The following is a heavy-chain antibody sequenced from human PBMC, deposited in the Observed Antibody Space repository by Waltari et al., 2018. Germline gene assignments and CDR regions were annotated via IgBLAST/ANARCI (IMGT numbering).Heavy chain of an antibody. Sequence: QVDLVESGGGVVQPGGSLRLSCAASVVTFHNYDMHWVRQARGKGLEWVAAISFDSNNKYYTDSVKGRFIISRDNSKNMLYLEMNSLGTEDTALYYCASVADTGYKTNWGQGTLVTVSS. CDR1: VVTFHNYD. J-gene: IGHJ4*02. CDR3: ASVADTGYKTN. CDR2: ISFDSNNK. D-gene: IGHD5-12*01. V-gene: IGHV3-30-3*01.